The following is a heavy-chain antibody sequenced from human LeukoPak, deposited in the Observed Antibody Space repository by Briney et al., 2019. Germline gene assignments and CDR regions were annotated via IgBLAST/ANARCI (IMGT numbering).Heavy chain of an antibody. CDR2: ISSRSSYI. J-gene: IGHJ2*01. Sequence: GGSLRLSCAASGFTFSSYTMNWVRQAPGEGLEGFSSISSRSSYIYYADSVKGRFTISRDNAKNPLYLQMNSLRAEDTAVYYCARDAYCSTTSCKEYFDLWGRGTLVTVSS. D-gene: IGHD2-2*01. CDR3: ARDAYCSTTSCKEYFDL. V-gene: IGHV3-21*01. CDR1: GFTFSSYT.